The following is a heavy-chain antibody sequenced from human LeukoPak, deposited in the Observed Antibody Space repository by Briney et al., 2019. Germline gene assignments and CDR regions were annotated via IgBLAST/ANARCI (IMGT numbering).Heavy chain of an antibody. CDR3: ARGHSSSWYYFDY. J-gene: IGHJ4*02. CDR1: GFTFSSYW. Sequence: GSLRLSCAASGFTFSSYWMSWVRQAPGKGLEWVANIKQDGSEKYYVDSVKGRFTISRDNAKNSLYLQMNSLRAEDTAVYYCARGHSSSWYYFDYWGQGTLVTVSS. V-gene: IGHV3-7*01. D-gene: IGHD6-13*01. CDR2: IKQDGSEK.